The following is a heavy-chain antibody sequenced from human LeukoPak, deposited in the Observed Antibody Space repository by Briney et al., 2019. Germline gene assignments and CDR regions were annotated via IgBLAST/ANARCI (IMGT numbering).Heavy chain of an antibody. CDR2: ISRSGTTT. J-gene: IGHJ4*02. CDR1: GFTFSSYE. V-gene: IGHV3-48*03. CDR3: AREMRDYYGSGSHYDY. Sequence: GGSLRLSCAASGFTFSSYEMNWVRQAPGKGLEWVSYISRSGTTTHYADSVKGRFTISRDNAKNSLYLQMNSLRAEDTAVYYCAREMRDYYGSGSHYDYWGQGTLVTVSS. D-gene: IGHD3-10*01.